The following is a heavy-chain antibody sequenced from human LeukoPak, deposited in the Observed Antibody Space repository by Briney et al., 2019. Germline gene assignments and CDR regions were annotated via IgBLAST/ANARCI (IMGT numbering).Heavy chain of an antibody. J-gene: IGHJ4*02. D-gene: IGHD4-17*01. Sequence: GGSLRLSCAASEFAFSTYNMNWVRQAPGKGLEWVSYISTGSSTTYYADSVKGRFTISRDNVENSLYLQMNSLRDEDTAVYYCANYYGDYNGYWGQGTLVTVSS. V-gene: IGHV3-48*02. CDR3: ANYYGDYNGY. CDR2: ISTGSSTT. CDR1: EFAFSTYN.